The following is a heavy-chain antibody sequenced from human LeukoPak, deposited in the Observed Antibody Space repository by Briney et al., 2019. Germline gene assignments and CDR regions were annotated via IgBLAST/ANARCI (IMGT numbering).Heavy chain of an antibody. V-gene: IGHV3-30-3*01. J-gene: IGHJ4*02. CDR3: ARASYYGSGSYYLGGDY. D-gene: IGHD3-10*01. Sequence: SGGSLRLSCAASGFTFSSYAMHWVRQAQGKGLEWVAVISYDGSNKHYADSVKGRFTISRDNSKNTLYLQMSGLRAEDTAVYYCARASYYGSGSYYLGGDYWGQGTLVTVSS. CDR2: ISYDGSNK. CDR1: GFTFSSYA.